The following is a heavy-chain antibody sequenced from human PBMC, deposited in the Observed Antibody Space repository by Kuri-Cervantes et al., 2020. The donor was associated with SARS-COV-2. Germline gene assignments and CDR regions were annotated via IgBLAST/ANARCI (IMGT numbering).Heavy chain of an antibody. CDR3: AKVDSSSSYYYYYGMDV. D-gene: IGHD6-6*01. V-gene: IGHV3-23*01. CDR2: IDGSSGDT. J-gene: IGHJ6*02. Sequence: GGSLRLSCAASGFTFSNAWMSWVRQAPGKGLEWVSAIDGSSGDTYYADSVKGRCTISRDNSKNTLYLQMNSLRAEDTAVYYCAKVDSSSSYYYYYGMDVWGQGTTVTVSS. CDR1: GFTFSNAW.